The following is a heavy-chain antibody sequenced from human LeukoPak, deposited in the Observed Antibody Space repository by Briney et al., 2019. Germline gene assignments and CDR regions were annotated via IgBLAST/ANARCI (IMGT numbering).Heavy chain of an antibody. V-gene: IGHV4-34*01. D-gene: IGHD6-6*01. CDR3: ARDQGLYSSSPDAFDI. J-gene: IGHJ3*02. CDR2: INHSGST. CDR1: GGSFSGYY. Sequence: PSETLSLTCAVYGGSFSGYYWSWIRQPPGKGLEWNGEINHSGSTNYNPSLKSRVTISVDTSKNQFSLKLSSVTAADTAVYYCARDQGLYSSSPDAFDIWGQGTMVTVSS.